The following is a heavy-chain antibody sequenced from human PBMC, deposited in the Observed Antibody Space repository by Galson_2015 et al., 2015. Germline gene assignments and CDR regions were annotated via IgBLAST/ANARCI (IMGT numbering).Heavy chain of an antibody. CDR1: GGTFSSYA. CDR3: ARGGVYYYYMDV. Sequence: SVKVSCKASGGTFSSYAISWVRQAPGQGLEWMGGIIPIFGTANYAQKFQGRVTITADESTSTAYMELSSLRSEDTAVYYCARGGVYYYYMDVWGKGTTVTVSS. V-gene: IGHV1-69*13. CDR2: IIPIFGTA. J-gene: IGHJ6*03.